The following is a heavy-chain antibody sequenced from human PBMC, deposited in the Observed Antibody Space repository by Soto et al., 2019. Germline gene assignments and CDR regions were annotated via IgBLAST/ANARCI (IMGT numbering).Heavy chain of an antibody. Sequence: EVQLVESGGGFIYPGGSLRLSCAASGLTISNAWMNWVRQAPGKGLEWVCRIKTNTWGGTTDYAAAVKGRFTVSRDDAKSTLYLQMNSRMTEVLAVYYCTIGSVEGVWGQGATVTVSS. CDR3: TIGSVEGV. J-gene: IGHJ6*02. CDR2: IKTNTWGGTT. CDR1: GLTISNAW. V-gene: IGHV3-15*07. D-gene: IGHD2-15*01.